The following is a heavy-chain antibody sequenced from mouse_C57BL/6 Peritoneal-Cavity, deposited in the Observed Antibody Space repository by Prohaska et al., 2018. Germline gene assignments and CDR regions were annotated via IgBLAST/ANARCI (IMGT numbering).Heavy chain of an antibody. V-gene: IGHV5-16*01. CDR3: ARGGELGRYFDV. CDR1: GFTFSDYY. Sequence: EVKLVESEGGLVQPGSSMKLSCTASGFTFSDYYMAWVRQVPETGLEWVANINYDGSSTYYLDSLKSRFIIARDNAKNILYLQMSSLKSEDTATYYCARGGELGRYFDVWGTGTTVTVSS. J-gene: IGHJ1*03. CDR2: INYDGSST. D-gene: IGHD4-1*01.